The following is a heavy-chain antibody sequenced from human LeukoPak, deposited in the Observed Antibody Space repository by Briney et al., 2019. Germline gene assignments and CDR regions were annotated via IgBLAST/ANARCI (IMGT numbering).Heavy chain of an antibody. CDR2: ISGSGGST. Sequence: GGSLSLSCAASGFTFSSYAMSWVRQAPGKGLEGVSAISGSGGSTYYADSVKGRFTISRDNSKNTLYLQMNSLRAEDTAVYYCAKDRTRGIAAAGRSFDYWGQGTLVTVSS. CDR3: AKDRTRGIAAAGRSFDY. V-gene: IGHV3-23*01. J-gene: IGHJ4*02. CDR1: GFTFSSYA. D-gene: IGHD6-13*01.